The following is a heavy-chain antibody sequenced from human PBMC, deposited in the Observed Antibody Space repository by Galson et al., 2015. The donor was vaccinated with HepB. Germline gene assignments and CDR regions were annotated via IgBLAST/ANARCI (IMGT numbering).Heavy chain of an antibody. D-gene: IGHD3-9*01. J-gene: IGHJ6*02. Sequence: SLRLSCAASGFTFGSYAMHWVRQAPGKGLEWVAVISYDGSNKYYADSVKGRFTISRDNSKNTLYLQMNSLRAEDTAVYYCARDGAYYDILTGYFPEGDYYYGMDVWGQGTTVTVSS. CDR2: ISYDGSNK. CDR3: ARDGAYYDILTGYFPEGDYYYGMDV. V-gene: IGHV3-30-3*01. CDR1: GFTFGSYA.